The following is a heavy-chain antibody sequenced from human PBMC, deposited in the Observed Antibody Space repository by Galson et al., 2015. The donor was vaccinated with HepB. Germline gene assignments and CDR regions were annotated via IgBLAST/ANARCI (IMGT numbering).Heavy chain of an antibody. J-gene: IGHJ6*02. CDR3: ASYLKGGRNWSPYYYYGMDV. Sequence: SVKVSCKASGYTFTSYGISWVRQAPGQGLEWMGWISAYNGNTNYAQKLQGRVTMTTDTSTSTAYMELRSLRSDDTAVYYCASYLKGGRNWSPYYYYGMDVWGQGTTVTVSS. CDR2: ISAYNGNT. CDR1: GYTFTSYG. V-gene: IGHV1-18*01. D-gene: IGHD1-1*01.